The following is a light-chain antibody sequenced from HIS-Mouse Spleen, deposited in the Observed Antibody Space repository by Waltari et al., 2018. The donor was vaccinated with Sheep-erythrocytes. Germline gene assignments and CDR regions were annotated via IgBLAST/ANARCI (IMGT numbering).Light chain of an antibody. CDR2: EDS. CDR3: YSTDSSGNGV. Sequence: SYELTQPPSGSVSPGQTARITCSGDALQKKYAYWYQQKSDQAPVLGIYEDSKRPSGSPERFSGTSSGTMATVTISGAQVEDEADYYCYSTDSSGNGVFGGGTKLTVL. CDR1: ALQKKY. V-gene: IGLV3-10*01. J-gene: IGLJ2*01.